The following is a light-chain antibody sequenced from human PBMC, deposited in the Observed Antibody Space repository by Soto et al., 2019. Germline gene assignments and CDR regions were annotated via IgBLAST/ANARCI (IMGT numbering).Light chain of an antibody. CDR2: GAS. CDR1: QSVSSN. CDR3: QQYYSWPPWT. V-gene: IGKV3-15*01. Sequence: EIVMTQSPVTLSVSPGERATLSCRASQSVSSNLAWYQQKPGQAPRLLIYGASTRATGIPARFSGSGSGTEFTVTISSLQSEDFAVYYCQQYYSWPPWTFGQGTKVEIK. J-gene: IGKJ1*01.